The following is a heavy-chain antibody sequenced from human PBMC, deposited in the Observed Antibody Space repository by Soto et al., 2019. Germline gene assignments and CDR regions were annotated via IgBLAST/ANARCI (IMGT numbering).Heavy chain of an antibody. J-gene: IGHJ3*02. CDR1: GGTFSSYA. CDR2: IIPIFGTA. D-gene: IGHD1-26*01. Sequence: SVKVSCKASGGTFSSYAISWVRQAPGQGLEWMGGIIPIFGTANYAQKFQGRVTITADESTSTAYMELSSLRSEDTAVYYCARSMTYSGSYDDAFDIWGQGTMVTVSS. V-gene: IGHV1-69*13. CDR3: ARSMTYSGSYDDAFDI.